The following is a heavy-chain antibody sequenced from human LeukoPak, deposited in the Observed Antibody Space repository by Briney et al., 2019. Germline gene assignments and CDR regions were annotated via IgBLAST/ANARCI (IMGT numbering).Heavy chain of an antibody. Sequence: SETLSLTCTVSGGSISSYYWSWIRQPAGKGLEWIGRIYTSGSTNYNPSLKSRVTMSVDTSKNQFSLKLSSVTAADTAVYHCIRDLYCSSTSCNDYWGQGTLVTVSS. V-gene: IGHV4-4*07. D-gene: IGHD2-2*01. CDR2: IYTSGST. J-gene: IGHJ4*02. CDR3: IRDLYCSSTSCNDY. CDR1: GGSISSYY.